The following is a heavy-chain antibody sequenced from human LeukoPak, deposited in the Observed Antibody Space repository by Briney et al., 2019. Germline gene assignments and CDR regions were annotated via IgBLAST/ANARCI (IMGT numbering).Heavy chain of an antibody. J-gene: IGHJ4*02. CDR2: ISSNGGTK. CDR3: ARSYCTVNSCYQSSGY. V-gene: IGHV3-64*02. CDR1: GFSFSTHG. D-gene: IGHD2-8*02. Sequence: GGSLRLSCAASGFSFSTHGIHWVRQAPGMGLEYVSAISSNGGTKYYADSVRGRFTISRDNSKNTVYLQVDSLRAEDMAVYYCARSYCTVNSCYQSSGYWGQGTLVSVSS.